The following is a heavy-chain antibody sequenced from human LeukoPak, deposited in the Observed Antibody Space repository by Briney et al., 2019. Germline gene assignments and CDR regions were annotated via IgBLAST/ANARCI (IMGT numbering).Heavy chain of an antibody. CDR2: VYQSGST. CDR3: AQFSSHSDRLADY. Sequence: SGTLSLTCAVSGGSISSSNWWRWVRQPPGKGLEWIGDVYQSGSTNFNPSLKSRVSMSVDKSKNQFSLNLSSVTAADTAVYYCAQFSSHSDRLADYWGQGTRVTVSS. D-gene: IGHD6-6*01. V-gene: IGHV4-4*02. CDR1: GGSISSSNW. J-gene: IGHJ4*02.